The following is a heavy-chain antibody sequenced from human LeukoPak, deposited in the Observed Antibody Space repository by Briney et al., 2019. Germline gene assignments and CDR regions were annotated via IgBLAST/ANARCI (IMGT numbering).Heavy chain of an antibody. CDR1: GFTFSTYS. CDR2: ISSSSSYI. V-gene: IGHV3-21*01. J-gene: IGHJ4*02. CDR3: ARARSGYSAYDWIC. Sequence: GGSLRLSCAASGFTFSTYSMNWVRQAPGKGLEWVSSISSSSSYIYYADSVKGRFTISRDNAKNSLYLQMNSLRAEDTAVYYCARARSGYSAYDWICRGQGTLVTVSS. D-gene: IGHD5-12*01.